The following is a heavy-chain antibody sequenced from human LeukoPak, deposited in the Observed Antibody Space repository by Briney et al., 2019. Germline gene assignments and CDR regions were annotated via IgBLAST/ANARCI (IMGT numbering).Heavy chain of an antibody. J-gene: IGHJ4*02. CDR2: IYYSGST. D-gene: IGHD3-9*01. CDR1: GGSISSYY. V-gene: IGHV4-59*01. CDR3: ARHYYDILPGPYFDY. Sequence: PSETLSLTCTVSGGSISSYYWSWIRQPPGKGLEWIGYIYYSGSTNYNPSLKSRVTISVDTSNNEFSLKLSSVTAADTAVYDCARHYYDILPGPYFDYWGQGTLVTVSS.